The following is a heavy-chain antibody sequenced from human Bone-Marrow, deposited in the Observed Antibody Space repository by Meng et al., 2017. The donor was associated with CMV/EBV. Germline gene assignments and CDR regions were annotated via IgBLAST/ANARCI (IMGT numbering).Heavy chain of an antibody. CDR1: GFTFTSYS. D-gene: IGHD3-22*01. CDR3: ARAFDTSGYYRYFDY. CDR2: IGSSSTYI. J-gene: IGHJ4*02. V-gene: IGHV3-21*01. Sequence: GGSLRLSCAASGFTFTSYSMNWVRQAPGKGLEWVSAIGSSSTYIYYADSVKGRFTISRDNAKDSLYLQMNSLRAEDTAIYYCARAFDTSGYYRYFDYWGQGILVTVSS.